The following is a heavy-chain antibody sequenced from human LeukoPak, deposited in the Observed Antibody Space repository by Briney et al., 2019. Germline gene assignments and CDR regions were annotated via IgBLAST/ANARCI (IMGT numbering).Heavy chain of an antibody. J-gene: IGHJ4*01. D-gene: IGHD2-8*01. CDR1: GFNFGGFS. V-gene: IGHV3-7*01. CDR3: ARPRGCNSGRCNNFDY. Sequence: GGSLRLPCAASGFNFGGFSMSWVRQAPGKGPERVTHMNEYGGDIFYVDSVKDRFTTSRDNAKNSLYLQMNSLRVEDTAVYFCARPRGCNSGRCNNFDYWGQGTLVTVSS. CDR2: MNEYGGDI.